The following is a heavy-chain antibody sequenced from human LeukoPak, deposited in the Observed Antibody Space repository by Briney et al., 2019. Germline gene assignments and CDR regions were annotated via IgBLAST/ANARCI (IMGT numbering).Heavy chain of an antibody. Sequence: PSETLSLTCTVSGGSISSYYFNWIRQPAGKGLEWIGRIYSTGSTNYNPSLKSRVTMSVDTSRNQFSVKLDSVTAADTAVYYCARGSRGSGWTAFDYWGQGTLVAVSS. D-gene: IGHD6-19*01. CDR3: ARGSRGSGWTAFDY. V-gene: IGHV4-4*07. J-gene: IGHJ4*02. CDR2: IYSTGST. CDR1: GGSISSYY.